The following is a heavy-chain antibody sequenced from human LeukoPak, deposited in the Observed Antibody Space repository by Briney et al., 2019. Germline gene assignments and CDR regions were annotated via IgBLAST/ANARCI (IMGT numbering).Heavy chain of an antibody. V-gene: IGHV3-66*01. CDR2: IYSGGST. CDR3: AREASGFHGSGSPYYYYGMDV. J-gene: IGHJ6*02. D-gene: IGHD3-10*01. Sequence: GGSLRLSCAASGFTVSSNYMSWVRQAPGKGLEWASVIYSGGSTYYADSVKGRFTISRDNSKNTLYLQMNSLRAEDTAVYYCAREASGFHGSGSPYYYYGMDVWGQGTTVTVSS. CDR1: GFTVSSNY.